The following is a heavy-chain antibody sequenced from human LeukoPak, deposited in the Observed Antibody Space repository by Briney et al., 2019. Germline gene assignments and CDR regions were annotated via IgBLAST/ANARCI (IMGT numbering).Heavy chain of an antibody. D-gene: IGHD6-19*01. CDR1: VYTLTELS. CDR3: ATDGSGAEWGGWFDP. J-gene: IGHJ5*02. Sequence: ASVKVPCKVSVYTLTELSMHWVRQAPGKGLEWMGGFDPEDGETIYAQKFQGRVTMTEDTSTDTAYMELSSLRSEDTAVYYCATDGSGAEWGGWFDPWGQGTLVTVSS. CDR2: FDPEDGET. V-gene: IGHV1-24*01.